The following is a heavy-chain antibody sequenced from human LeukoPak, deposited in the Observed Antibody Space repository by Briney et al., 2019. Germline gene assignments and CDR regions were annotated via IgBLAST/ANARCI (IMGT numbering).Heavy chain of an antibody. CDR2: INPNSGGT. V-gene: IGHV1-2*02. J-gene: IGHJ5*02. CDR1: GYTFTGYY. CDR3: ARSPDIVVVPAAINWFDP. D-gene: IGHD2-2*01. Sequence: VASVKVSCKASGYTFTGYYMHWVRQAPGQGLEWMGWINPNSGGTNYAQKFQGRVTMTRDTSISTAYMELSRLRSDDTAVYYCARSPDIVVVPAAINWFDPWGQGTLVTVSS.